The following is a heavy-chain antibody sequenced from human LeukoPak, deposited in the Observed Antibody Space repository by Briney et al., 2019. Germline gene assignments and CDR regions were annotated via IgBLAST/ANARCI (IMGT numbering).Heavy chain of an antibody. J-gene: IGHJ4*02. Sequence: SETLSLTCTVSGGSISSYYWSWIRQPPGKGLEWIGYISDSGSTNYNPSLKSRVTISVDTSKNQFSLKLRSVTAADTAVYYCARHEEAAGDFDYWGQGTLVTVSS. V-gene: IGHV4-59*08. CDR2: ISDSGST. CDR1: GGSISSYY. D-gene: IGHD1-14*01. CDR3: ARHEEAAGDFDY.